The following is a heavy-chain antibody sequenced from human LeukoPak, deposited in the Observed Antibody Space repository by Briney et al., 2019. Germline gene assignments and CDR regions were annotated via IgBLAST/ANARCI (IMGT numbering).Heavy chain of an antibody. V-gene: IGHV4-59*12. CDR1: GGSISSYY. D-gene: IGHD4-17*01. CDR2: IYYSGST. Sequence: PSETLSLTCTVSGGSISSYYWSWLRQPPGKGLEWIGYIYYSGSTNYNPSLKSRVTMSVDTSKNQFSMKLTAVTAADTAVYYCASQSGDDARSFDYWGQGTLVIVSS. CDR3: ASQSGDDARSFDY. J-gene: IGHJ4*02.